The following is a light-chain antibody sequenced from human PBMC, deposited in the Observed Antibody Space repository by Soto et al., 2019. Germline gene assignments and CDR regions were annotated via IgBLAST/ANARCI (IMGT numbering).Light chain of an antibody. Sequence: EIVMAQSPATLSVSPGERATLSCRASQSVGSNLAWYQQKPGQAPRLLIYGASTRVTGIPARFSGSGSGTEFTLTISSLQPEDFATYYCLQHNSYPRTFGQGTKVDIK. CDR2: GAS. J-gene: IGKJ1*01. CDR1: QSVGSN. CDR3: LQHNSYPRT. V-gene: IGKV3-15*01.